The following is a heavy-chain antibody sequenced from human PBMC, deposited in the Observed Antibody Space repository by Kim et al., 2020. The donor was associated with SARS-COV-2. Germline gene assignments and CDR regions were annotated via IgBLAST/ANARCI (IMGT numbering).Heavy chain of an antibody. D-gene: IGHD2-21*01. V-gene: IGHV3-21*01. J-gene: IGHJ4*02. Sequence: DSVKGRFTISRDNAKNSLYLQMNSLRAEDTAVYYCASAYCGGDCYSFFDYWGQGTLVTVSS. CDR3: ASAYCGGDCYSFFDY.